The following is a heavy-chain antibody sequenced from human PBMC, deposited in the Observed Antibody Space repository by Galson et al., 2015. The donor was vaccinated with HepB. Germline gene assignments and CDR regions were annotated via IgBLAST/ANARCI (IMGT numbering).Heavy chain of an antibody. J-gene: IGHJ3*02. CDR1: GDSVSSNSAS. D-gene: IGHD2-15*01. CDR3: ARIVGSNYIGWAVDI. V-gene: IGHV6-1*01. CDR2: TYYRSKWYN. Sequence: CAISGDSVSSNSASWNWIRQSPSRGLEWLGRTYYRSKWYNDYAVSVKSRITISPDTSKNQFSLQLNSMIPEDTAVYYCARIVGSNYIGWAVDIWGQGTMVTVSS.